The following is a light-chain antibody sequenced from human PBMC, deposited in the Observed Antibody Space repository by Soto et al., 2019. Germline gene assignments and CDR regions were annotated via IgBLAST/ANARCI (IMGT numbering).Light chain of an antibody. J-gene: IGKJ1*01. CDR1: QSISSW. Sequence: DIQMTQSPSTLSASVGDRVTITCRASQSISSWLAWYQQKPGKAPKLLIYDASSLESGVPSWFSGSGSGTVFTLTISSLQPDDFATYYCQQYNSFGQGTKV. CDR2: DAS. CDR3: QQYNS. V-gene: IGKV1-5*01.